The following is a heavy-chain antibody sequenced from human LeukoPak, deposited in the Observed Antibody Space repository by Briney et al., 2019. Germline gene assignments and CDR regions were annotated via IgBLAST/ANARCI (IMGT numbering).Heavy chain of an antibody. CDR1: GSSIRNFTYY. CDR2: IYYSGST. Sequence: PSETLSLTCTVSGSSIRNFTYYWGWIRQPPGKELEWIGRIYYSGSTYYNPSLKSRVTISVDTSKNQFSLKLKSVTGADTAVYYCARHPLVVVPGYWFDPWGQGTLVTVSS. CDR3: ARHPLVVVPGYWFDP. D-gene: IGHD2-2*01. J-gene: IGHJ5*02. V-gene: IGHV4-39*01.